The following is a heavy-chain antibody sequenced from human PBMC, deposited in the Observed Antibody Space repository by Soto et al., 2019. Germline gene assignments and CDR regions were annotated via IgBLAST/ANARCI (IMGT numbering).Heavy chain of an antibody. J-gene: IGHJ6*02. CDR2: IRSKAYGGTT. CDR3: ARDVASYDYGDFYGMDV. D-gene: IGHD4-17*01. V-gene: IGHV3-49*03. Sequence: GGSLRLSCTASGFTFGDYTIAWFRQAPGGGLEWVSFIRSKAYGGTTEYAASVKGRFTISRDDSKSIAYLQMNRLQSEDTAVYYCARDVASYDYGDFYGMDVWGQGTTVTVSS. CDR1: GFTFGDYT.